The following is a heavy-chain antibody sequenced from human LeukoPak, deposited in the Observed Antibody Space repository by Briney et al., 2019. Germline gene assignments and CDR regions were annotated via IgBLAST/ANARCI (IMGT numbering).Heavy chain of an antibody. J-gene: IGHJ4*02. Sequence: GGSLRLSCAASGFTFSSYSMNWVRQAPGKGLEWVSSISSSSSYIYYADSVEGRFTISRDNAKNSLYLQMNSLRAEDTAVYYCAREALLWFGESQGIDYWGQGTLVTVSS. V-gene: IGHV3-21*01. CDR3: AREALLWFGESQGIDY. CDR1: GFTFSSYS. D-gene: IGHD3-10*01. CDR2: ISSSSSYI.